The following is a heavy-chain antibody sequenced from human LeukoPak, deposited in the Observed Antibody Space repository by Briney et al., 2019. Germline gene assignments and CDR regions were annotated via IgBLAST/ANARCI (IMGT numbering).Heavy chain of an antibody. CDR1: GFTFSSYA. CDR3: AKAGWYSSSCYVDY. Sequence: SGGSLRLSCAASGFTFSSYAMSWVRQAPGKGLEWVSAISGSGGSTYYADSVKGRFTTSRDNSKNTLYLQMNSLRAEDTAVYYCAKAGWYSSSCYVDYWGQGTLVTVSS. V-gene: IGHV3-23*01. J-gene: IGHJ4*02. CDR2: ISGSGGST. D-gene: IGHD6-6*01.